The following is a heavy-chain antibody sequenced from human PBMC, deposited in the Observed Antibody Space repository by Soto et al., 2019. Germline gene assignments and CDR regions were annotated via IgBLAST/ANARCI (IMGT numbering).Heavy chain of an antibody. Sequence: QVQLVQSGGEVKRPGASVKVSCKTSGYTFSNYCITWVRQAPGQPFEWLGRISLYSDGTNYAQKFQGRVSMTTDTSTTTAYMELSSLGSHDTAVYYCARGQYYSSGSAATSYFYFGIDVWGQGTTVIVSS. J-gene: IGHJ6*02. CDR1: GYTFSNYC. CDR2: ISLYSDGT. D-gene: IGHD3-10*01. CDR3: ARGQYYSSGSAATSYFYFGIDV. V-gene: IGHV1-18*01.